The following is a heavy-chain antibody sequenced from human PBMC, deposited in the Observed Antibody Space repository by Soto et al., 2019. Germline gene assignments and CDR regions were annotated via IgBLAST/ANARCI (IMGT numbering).Heavy chain of an antibody. CDR1: GYSFTSYW. D-gene: IGHD3-10*01. J-gene: IGHJ4*02. Sequence: GESLKISCKGSGYSFTSYWIGWVRQMPGKGLEWMGRIDPSDSYTNYSPSFQGHVTISADKSISTAYLQWSSLKASDTAMYYCARHYYYGSGSYPDNNYWGQGTLVTVSS. V-gene: IGHV5-10-1*01. CDR3: ARHYYYGSGSYPDNNY. CDR2: IDPSDSYT.